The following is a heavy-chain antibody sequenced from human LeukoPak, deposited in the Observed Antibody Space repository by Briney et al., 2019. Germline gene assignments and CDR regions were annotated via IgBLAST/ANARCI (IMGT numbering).Heavy chain of an antibody. Sequence: GGSLRLSCAASGLIFSSYAMNWVRQAPGKGLEWVAVISYDGSNKYYADSVEGRFTISRDNSKNTLWLQMNSLRAEDTAVYYCAREGGSSWQVPYYYGMDVWGQGTTVIVSS. CDR2: ISYDGSNK. J-gene: IGHJ6*02. CDR3: AREGGSSWQVPYYYGMDV. V-gene: IGHV3-30*04. D-gene: IGHD6-13*01. CDR1: GLIFSSYA.